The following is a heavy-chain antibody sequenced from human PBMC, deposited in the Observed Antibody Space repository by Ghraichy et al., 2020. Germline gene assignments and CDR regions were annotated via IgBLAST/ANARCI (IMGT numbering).Heavy chain of an antibody. V-gene: IGHV3-30-3*01. Sequence: LSLTCAASGFTFSSYAMHWVRQAPGKGLEWVAVISYDGSNKYYADSVKGRFTISRDNSKNTLYLQMNSLRAEDTAVYYCARDRGNYDFWSGYYGTLGSHYYGMDVWGQGTTVTVSS. D-gene: IGHD3-3*01. J-gene: IGHJ6*02. CDR1: GFTFSSYA. CDR3: ARDRGNYDFWSGYYGTLGSHYYGMDV. CDR2: ISYDGSNK.